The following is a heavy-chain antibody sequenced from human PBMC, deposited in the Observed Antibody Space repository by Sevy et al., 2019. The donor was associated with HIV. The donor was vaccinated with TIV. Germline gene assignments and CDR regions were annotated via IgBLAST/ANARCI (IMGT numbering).Heavy chain of an antibody. Sequence: GGSLRLSCSASGFTFSSYAMHWVRQAPGKGLEYVSAISSNGGSTYYADSVKGRFTISRDNSKNTLYLQMSSLRAEDTAVYYCVKGAVHNYYGSGSPFDYWGQGTLVTVSS. CDR3: VKGAVHNYYGSGSPFDY. J-gene: IGHJ4*02. V-gene: IGHV3-64D*06. CDR1: GFTFSSYA. CDR2: ISSNGGST. D-gene: IGHD3-10*01.